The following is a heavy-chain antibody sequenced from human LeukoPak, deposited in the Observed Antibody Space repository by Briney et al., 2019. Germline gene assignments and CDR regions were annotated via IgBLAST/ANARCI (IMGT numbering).Heavy chain of an antibody. CDR3: ARWRTSNWSEFDY. D-gene: IGHD6-13*01. Sequence: GGSLRLSCEASGFTISSHWMTWVRQAPGKGLEWVANIKQDGSEIYYVDSVKGRFTISRDNAKDSLYLQMSSLRIEDTAVYFCARWRTSNWSEFDYWGQGTLVTVSS. CDR1: GFTISSHW. CDR2: IKQDGSEI. J-gene: IGHJ4*02. V-gene: IGHV3-7*05.